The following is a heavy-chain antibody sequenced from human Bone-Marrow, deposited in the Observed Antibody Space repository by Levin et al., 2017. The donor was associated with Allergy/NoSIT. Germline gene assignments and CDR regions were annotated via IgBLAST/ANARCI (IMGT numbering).Heavy chain of an antibody. CDR3: AREDGSTFDS. J-gene: IGHJ4*02. V-gene: IGHV4-31*03. CDR2: IYYSGST. CDR1: GGSISSGGYH. D-gene: IGHD5-24*01. Sequence: LRLSCTVSGGSISSGGYHWSWIRQHAGKGLEWIGYIYYSGSTYYNPSLKSRAMISLDTSKNQFPLKVTSATAADAAVYYCAREDGSTFDSWGQGTLVTVSS.